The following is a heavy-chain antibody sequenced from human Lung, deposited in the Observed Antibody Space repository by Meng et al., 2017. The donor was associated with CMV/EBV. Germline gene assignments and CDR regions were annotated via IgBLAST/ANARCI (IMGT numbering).Heavy chain of an antibody. CDR2: TIPMFGTP. CDR3: ARLDKHVGDYFDYGMDV. J-gene: IGHJ6*02. CDR1: GGTFSTYS. Sequence: SVKVSXKASGGTFSTYSINWMRQAPGQGLEWMGGTIPMFGTPNYAQKFQGRVTITTDGSTSTAYMELSSLRSEDTAVYYCARLDKHVGDYFDYGMDVWGQGXTVTVSS. V-gene: IGHV1-69*05. D-gene: IGHD3-10*01.